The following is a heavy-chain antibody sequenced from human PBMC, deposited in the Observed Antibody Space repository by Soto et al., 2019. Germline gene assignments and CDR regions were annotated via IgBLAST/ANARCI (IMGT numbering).Heavy chain of an antibody. J-gene: IGHJ4*02. D-gene: IGHD3-10*01. CDR2: IDHFGST. CDR1: GGSFSGYY. CDR3: ARGNYYGSGSYDY. Sequence: QVQLPQWGAGLLKPSETQSLICAVYGGSFSGYYWSWIRQPPGKGLEWIGQIDHFGSTNYNPSLKSRVTISVDTSKNQFSLKLISVTAADTAVYYCARGNYYGSGSYDYWGQGTLVTVSS. V-gene: IGHV4-34*01.